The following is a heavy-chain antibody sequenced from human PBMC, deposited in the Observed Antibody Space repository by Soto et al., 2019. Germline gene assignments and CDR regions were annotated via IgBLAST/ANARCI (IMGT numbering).Heavy chain of an antibody. D-gene: IGHD2-2*01. CDR2: SSGSGGST. CDR1: GITFSSYA. Sequence: GGSLRLSCAASGITFSSYAMSWVRRAPGKGVEWVSASSGSGGSTYYAASVKGRFTISRDNSKNTLYLQMNSLRAEDTAVYYRAKHIVVVPENYYYHGIDVWGQGTTVTV. V-gene: IGHV3-23*01. CDR3: AKHIVVVPENYYYHGIDV. J-gene: IGHJ6*02.